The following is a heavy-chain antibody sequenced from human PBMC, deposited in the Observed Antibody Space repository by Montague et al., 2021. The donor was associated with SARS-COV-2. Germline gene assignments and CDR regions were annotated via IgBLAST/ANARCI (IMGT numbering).Heavy chain of an antibody. Sequence: CAISGDSVTRNRAAWDWIRKSPSKGLEGQGRTYYRSKWYNDYAVSVKSRITINPDTSKNQISLQLNSVTPEDTAVYYCARTSASSDYWGQGTLVTVSS. D-gene: IGHD1-26*01. CDR1: GDSVTRNRAA. V-gene: IGHV6-1*01. J-gene: IGHJ4*02. CDR3: ARTSASSDY. CDR2: TYYRSKWYN.